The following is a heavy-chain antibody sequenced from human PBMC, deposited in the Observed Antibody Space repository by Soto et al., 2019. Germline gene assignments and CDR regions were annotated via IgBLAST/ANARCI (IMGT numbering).Heavy chain of an antibody. Sequence: HLQLQESGSGLVKPSQTLSLTCAVSGGSISSGGYSWSWMRQPPGKGLEWIGYIYHSGSTYYNPSLKSIVTISVNRSMNQFSQKLTSVTAAETAVYYCACQGSWGQGTLVTGSA. CDR2: IYHSGST. J-gene: IGHJ4*02. V-gene: IGHV4-30-2*01. CDR1: GGSISSGGYS. CDR3: ACQGS.